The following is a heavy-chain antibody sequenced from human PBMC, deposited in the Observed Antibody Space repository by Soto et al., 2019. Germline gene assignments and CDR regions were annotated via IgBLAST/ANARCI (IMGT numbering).Heavy chain of an antibody. J-gene: IGHJ4*02. CDR1: GGSISSNNYF. Sequence: TETLSLTCTVSGGSISSNNYFWGWIRQPPGKALEWIGSISYSWRTYYTPSLKSRVTISVDTSKNQFSLKLSSVTAADTAVYYGESHADLYYFDYWGQRTLVPVSS. CDR2: ISYSWRT. CDR3: ESHADLYYFDY. V-gene: IGHV4-39*01.